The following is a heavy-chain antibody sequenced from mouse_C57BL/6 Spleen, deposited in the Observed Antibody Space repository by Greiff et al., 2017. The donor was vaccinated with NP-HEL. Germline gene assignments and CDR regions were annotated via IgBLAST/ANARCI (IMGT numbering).Heavy chain of an antibody. D-gene: IGHD1-1*01. CDR3: ARSSTVVRPWFAY. Sequence: QVQLKQSGAELVMPGASVKLSCKASGYTFTSYWMHWVKQRPGQGLEWIGEIDPSDSYTNYNQKFKGKSTLTVDKSSSTAYMQLSSLTSEDSAVYYCARSSTVVRPWFAYWGQGTLVTVSA. V-gene: IGHV1-69*01. CDR2: IDPSDSYT. J-gene: IGHJ3*01. CDR1: GYTFTSYW.